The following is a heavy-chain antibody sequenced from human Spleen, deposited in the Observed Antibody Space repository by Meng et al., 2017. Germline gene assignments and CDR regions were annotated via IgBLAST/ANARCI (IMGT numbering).Heavy chain of an antibody. CDR3: ARSVGIFFDY. V-gene: IGHV4-39*07. Sequence: QLHRRGSGPGLVKPSGTLSLTCTVSGGSITSTSYYWGWIRQPPGKGLEWIGSIYYSGSTYYNPSLKSRVTMSVDTSKNQFFLRLSSVTAADTAVYYCARSVGIFFDYWGQGTLVTVSS. CDR2: IYYSGST. J-gene: IGHJ4*02. CDR1: GGSITSTSYY. D-gene: IGHD3-3*01.